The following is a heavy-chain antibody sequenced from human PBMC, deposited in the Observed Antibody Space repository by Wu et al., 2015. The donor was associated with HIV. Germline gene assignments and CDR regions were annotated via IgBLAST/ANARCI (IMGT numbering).Heavy chain of an antibody. CDR1: GYTFTSYP. Sequence: QVQLVQSGAEVKKPGASVKVSCKASGYTFTSYPISWLRQAPGQGLEWMGWITTYNGDTNYAQKFQGRITMTTDTSTTTAYMELRRLRSDDSAVYYCVTSSNFQNSNRDYYYMDVWGKGTTVTVSS. CDR2: ITTYNGDT. D-gene: IGHD6-13*01. CDR3: VTSSNFQNSNRDYYYMDV. J-gene: IGHJ6*03. V-gene: IGHV1-18*01.